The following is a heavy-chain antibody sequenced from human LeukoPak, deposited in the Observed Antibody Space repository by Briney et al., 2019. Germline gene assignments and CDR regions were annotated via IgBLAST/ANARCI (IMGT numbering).Heavy chain of an antibody. J-gene: IGHJ4*02. D-gene: IGHD3-10*01. V-gene: IGHV3-30*18. CDR3: AKGGRGVWFGELLQTIFDY. CDR1: GFTFSSHG. CDR2: ISYDGSNK. Sequence: GGSLRLSCAASGFTFSSHGMHWVRQAPGKGLEWVAVISYDGSNKYYADSVKGRFTISRDNSKNTLYLQMNSLRAEDTAVYYCAKGGRGVWFGELLQTIFDYWGQGTLVTVSS.